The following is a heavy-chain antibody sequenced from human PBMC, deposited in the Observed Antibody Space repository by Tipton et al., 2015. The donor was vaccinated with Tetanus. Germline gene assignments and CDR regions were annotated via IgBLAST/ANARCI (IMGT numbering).Heavy chain of an antibody. CDR2: INHSGST. V-gene: IGHV4-34*09. CDR3: ARAPVPPRRIMITFGGVIVPPGAFDI. Sequence: TLSLTCAVYGGSFSGYYWSWIRQPPGKGLEWIGEINHSGSTNYNPSLKSRVTISVDTSKNQFSLKLSSVTAADTAVYYCARAPVPPRRIMITFGGVIVPPGAFDIWGQGTMVTVSS. CDR1: GGSFSGYY. D-gene: IGHD3-16*02. J-gene: IGHJ3*02.